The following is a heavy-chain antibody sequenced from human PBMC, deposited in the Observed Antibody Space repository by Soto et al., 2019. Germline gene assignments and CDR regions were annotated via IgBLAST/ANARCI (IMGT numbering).Heavy chain of an antibody. Sequence: EVQLLESGGGLVQPGGSLRLSCAASGFTFSSYALNWVRQAPGKGLEWVSVISGSGDNTYYADSVKGRFTISRDNSKNTLYLQMNSLRAVDTAVYYCAKDLGTDDFWSAYYTYYYMDVWGKGTTVTVSS. J-gene: IGHJ6*03. CDR1: GFTFSSYA. CDR2: ISGSGDNT. V-gene: IGHV3-23*01. CDR3: AKDLGTDDFWSAYYTYYYMDV. D-gene: IGHD3-3*01.